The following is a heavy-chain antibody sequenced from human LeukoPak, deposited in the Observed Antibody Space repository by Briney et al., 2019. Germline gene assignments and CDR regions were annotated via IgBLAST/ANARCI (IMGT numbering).Heavy chain of an antibody. Sequence: PGGSLRLSCAASGFTFSSYGMHWVRQAPGKGLEWMAFIRYDGSNKYYADSVKGRFTISRDNSKNTLYLQMNGLRAEDTAVYCCAKYIPGSSYGYDYWGQRTLVTVSS. J-gene: IGHJ4*02. CDR1: GFTFSSYG. D-gene: IGHD5-18*01. CDR2: IRYDGSNK. CDR3: AKYIPGSSYGYDY. V-gene: IGHV3-30*02.